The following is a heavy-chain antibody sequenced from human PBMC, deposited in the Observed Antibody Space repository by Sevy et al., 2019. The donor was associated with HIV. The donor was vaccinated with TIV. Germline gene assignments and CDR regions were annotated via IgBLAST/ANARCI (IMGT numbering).Heavy chain of an antibody. Sequence: GGSLRLSCAASGFTFSSYAMSWVRQAPGKGLEWVSAISGSGGSTYYADSVKGRFTISRDNSKNTLYLQMNSLRAEDTAVYYSARGMVRGRFDYWGQGTLVTVSS. CDR2: ISGSGGST. CDR3: ARGMVRGRFDY. CDR1: GFTFSSYA. J-gene: IGHJ4*02. D-gene: IGHD3-10*01. V-gene: IGHV3-23*01.